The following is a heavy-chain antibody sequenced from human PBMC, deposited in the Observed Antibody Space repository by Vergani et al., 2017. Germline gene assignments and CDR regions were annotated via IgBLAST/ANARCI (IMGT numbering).Heavy chain of an antibody. V-gene: IGHV4-39*01. CDR3: ASGKYYADSTSHYRGRYFDV. CDR1: GDSIISRSYY. CDR2: IYNSGNG. J-gene: IGHJ2*01. D-gene: IGHD3-16*01. Sequence: QMQLQESGPGLVKASETLSLPCTVSGDSIISRSYYWGWIRQPPGKGLEWIGSIYNSGNGDSSSSLKSRVTISADTSKNQFSLRLTAVTAADTAVYYCASGKYYADSTSHYRGRYFDVWGRGTVVTVPS.